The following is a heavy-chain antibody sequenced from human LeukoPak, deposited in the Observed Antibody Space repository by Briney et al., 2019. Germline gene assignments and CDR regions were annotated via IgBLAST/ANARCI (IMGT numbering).Heavy chain of an antibody. CDR2: ISYDGSNK. D-gene: IGHD3-22*01. CDR1: GFTFSSYA. CDR3: ARDRRYYDSSGYYLDY. J-gene: IGHJ4*02. Sequence: PGGSLRLSCAASGFTFSSYAMHWVRQAPGKGLEWVAVISYDGSNKYYADSVKGRFTISRDNSKNTLYLQMNSLRAEDTAVYYCARDRRYYDSSGYYLDYWGQGTLVTVSA. V-gene: IGHV3-30-3*01.